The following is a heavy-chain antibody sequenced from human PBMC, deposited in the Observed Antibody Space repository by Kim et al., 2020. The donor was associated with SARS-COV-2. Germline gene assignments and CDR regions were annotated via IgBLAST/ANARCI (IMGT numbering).Heavy chain of an antibody. V-gene: IGHV3-23*01. Sequence: VTGRVTIARDHTKNTLYLQMNSRGAEDTAVYYCAKNPTTVTTNRYFDYWGQGTLVTVSS. D-gene: IGHD4-17*01. J-gene: IGHJ4*02. CDR3: AKNPTTVTTNRYFDY.